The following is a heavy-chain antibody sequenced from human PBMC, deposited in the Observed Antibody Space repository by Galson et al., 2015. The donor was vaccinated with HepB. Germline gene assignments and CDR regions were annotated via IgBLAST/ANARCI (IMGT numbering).Heavy chain of an antibody. CDR1: GFTFSSSW. D-gene: IGHD2-2*01. CDR3: AKGQVVGPLDY. J-gene: IGHJ4*02. CDR2: IKPDGSAK. Sequence: SLRLSCAASGFTFSSSWMTWVRQTPGRGLEWVANIKPDGSAKNYVDSVRGRFTISRDNAKNSLYLQMNSLRAEDTALYYCAKGQVVGPLDYWGQGTLVTVSS. V-gene: IGHV3-7*03.